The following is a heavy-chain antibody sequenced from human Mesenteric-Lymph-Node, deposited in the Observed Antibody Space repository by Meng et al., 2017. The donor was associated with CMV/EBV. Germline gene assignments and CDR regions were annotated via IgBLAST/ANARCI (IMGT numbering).Heavy chain of an antibody. V-gene: IGHV1-69*10. J-gene: IGHJ4*02. Sequence: SVKVSCKASGGTFSSYAISWVRQAPGQGLEWMGGIIPSLGIANYAQKFQGRVTITADKSTSTAYMELSSLRSEDTAVYYCARDGGGYDFDYWGQGTLVTVSS. CDR2: IIPSLGIA. CDR1: GGTFSSYA. D-gene: IGHD5-12*01. CDR3: ARDGGGYDFDY.